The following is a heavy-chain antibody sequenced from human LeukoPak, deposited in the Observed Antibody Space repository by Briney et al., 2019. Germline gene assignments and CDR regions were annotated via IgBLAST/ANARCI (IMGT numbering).Heavy chain of an antibody. V-gene: IGHV4-34*01. CDR1: GGSFSGYY. J-gene: IGHJ4*02. CDR2: INHSGST. Sequence: SETLSLTCAVYGGSFSGYYWSWIRQPPGKGLEWIGEINHSGSTNYNPSLKSRVTISVDTSKNQFSLKLSSVTAADTAVYYCAREELLPFDYWGQGTLVTVSS. D-gene: IGHD1-26*01. CDR3: AREELLPFDY.